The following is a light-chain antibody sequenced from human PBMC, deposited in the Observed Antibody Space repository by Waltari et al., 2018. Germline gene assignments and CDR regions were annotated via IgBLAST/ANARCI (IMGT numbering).Light chain of an antibody. CDR1: SGHSTNP. V-gene: IGLV4-69*01. Sequence: QLVLTQSPSVPASLAASVQLTCTLSSGHSTNPIAWHQQQPEKGPRYLMKLYSDGSHTKGDGIPDRFSGSSSGAERYLTISSLQSEDEADYYCQTWGTGIQVFGGGTKVTVL. J-gene: IGLJ3*02. CDR2: LYSDGSH. CDR3: QTWGTGIQV.